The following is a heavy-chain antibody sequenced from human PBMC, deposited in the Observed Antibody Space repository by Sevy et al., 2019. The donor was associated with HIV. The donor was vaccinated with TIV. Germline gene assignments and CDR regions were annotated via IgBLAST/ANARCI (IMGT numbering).Heavy chain of an antibody. CDR3: ARKYIEDVTTPNSPSYFDL. CDR2: INHGGNT. D-gene: IGHD1-1*01. CDR1: DGSFNDYY. J-gene: IGHJ2*01. Sequence: SETLSLTCAVYDGSFNDYYWTWIRQPPGKRLEWIGEINHGGNTNYNPSLESRVAISVDTSKRQASLNLNSVTVADTAVYYCARKYIEDVTTPNSPSYFDLWGRGTLVTVSS. V-gene: IGHV4-34*01.